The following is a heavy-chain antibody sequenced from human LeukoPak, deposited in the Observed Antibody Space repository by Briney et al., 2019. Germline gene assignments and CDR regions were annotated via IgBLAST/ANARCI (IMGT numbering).Heavy chain of an antibody. Sequence: GGSLRLSCAASGFTVSNNYMSWVRQAPGKGLEWVSVLYAGGTTYYADSVKGRFTISRDNSKNTLYLQMNSLRAEDTAVYYCAKDGYIAAAGTDWFDPWGQGTLVTVSS. J-gene: IGHJ5*02. V-gene: IGHV3-66*01. CDR3: AKDGYIAAAGTDWFDP. D-gene: IGHD6-13*01. CDR1: GFTVSNNY. CDR2: LYAGGTT.